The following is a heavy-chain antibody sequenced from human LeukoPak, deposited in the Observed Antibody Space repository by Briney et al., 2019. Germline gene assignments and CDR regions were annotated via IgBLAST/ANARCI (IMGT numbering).Heavy chain of an antibody. D-gene: IGHD3-10*01. CDR1: GFTFSSYE. CDR3: ARVAKYYYGSETYYFFEH. CDR2: ISSSGSTI. V-gene: IGHV3-48*03. J-gene: IGHJ4*02. Sequence: GGSLRLSCAASGFTFSSYEMNWVRQAPGKGLEWVSYISSSGSTIYYADSVKGRITISRDNAKNSLNLQMNSLRVEDTAVYYCARVAKYYYGSETYYFFEHWGQGTPVTASS.